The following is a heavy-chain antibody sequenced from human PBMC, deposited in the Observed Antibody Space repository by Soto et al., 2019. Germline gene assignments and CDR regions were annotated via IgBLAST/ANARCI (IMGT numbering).Heavy chain of an antibody. J-gene: IGHJ4*02. Sequence: QLQLQESGPGLVKPSETLSLTCTVSGASISNSNYYWGWIRQPPGKGLEWIGSIDYSGPTFSSPSLKSRVTISVDTSDNQFSLKLTSVTAADTAVYYCERLPVFKQLVYVAYWGEGTLVTVSS. CDR1: GASISNSNYY. V-gene: IGHV4-39*01. D-gene: IGHD6-6*01. CDR2: IDYSGPT. CDR3: ERLPVFKQLVYVAY.